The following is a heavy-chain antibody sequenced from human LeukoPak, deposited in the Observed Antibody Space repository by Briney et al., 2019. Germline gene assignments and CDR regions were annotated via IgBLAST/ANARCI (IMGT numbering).Heavy chain of an antibody. Sequence: GGSLRLSCAASGFTFRSYGMHWVRQAPGKGLEWVAVMWYDGRKKDYADSVKGRFIIYRDNSKNTVYLQMNSLRADDTAVYYCARDPTTVTTGVLGYWGQGTLVTVSS. CDR2: MWYDGRKK. D-gene: IGHD4-17*01. CDR1: GFTFRSYG. V-gene: IGHV3-33*01. CDR3: ARDPTTVTTGVLGY. J-gene: IGHJ4*01.